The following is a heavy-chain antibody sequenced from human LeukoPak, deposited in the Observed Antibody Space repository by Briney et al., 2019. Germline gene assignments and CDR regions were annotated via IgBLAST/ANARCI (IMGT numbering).Heavy chain of an antibody. D-gene: IGHD4-17*01. CDR2: ISSSSSYI. CDR1: GFTFSSYS. CDR3: ARFYGDYGSGY. V-gene: IGHV3-21*01. J-gene: IGHJ4*02. Sequence: GGSLRLSCAASGFTFSSYSMNWVRQAPGKGLEWVSSISSSSSYIYYADSVKGRFTISRDNAENPLYLQMNSLRAEDTAVYYCARFYGDYGSGYWGQGTLVTVSS.